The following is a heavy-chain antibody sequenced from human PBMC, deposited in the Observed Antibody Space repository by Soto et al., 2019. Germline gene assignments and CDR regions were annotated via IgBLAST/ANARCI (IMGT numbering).Heavy chain of an antibody. CDR3: AKENSDSSGSLGY. J-gene: IGHJ4*02. CDR2: ISYDGSNK. V-gene: IGHV3-30*18. CDR1: GFTFSSYG. D-gene: IGHD3-22*01. Sequence: GGSLRLSCAASGFTFSSYGMHWVRQAPGKGLEWVAVISYDGSNKYYADSVKGRFTISRDNSKNTLYLQMYSLRAEDAAVYYCAKENSDSSGSLGYWGQGPLGSVSS.